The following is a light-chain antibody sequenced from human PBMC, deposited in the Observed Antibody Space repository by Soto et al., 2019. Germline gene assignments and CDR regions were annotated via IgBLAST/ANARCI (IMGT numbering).Light chain of an antibody. CDR2: AAS. CDR3: QQANSFPIT. J-gene: IGKJ5*01. Sequence: DIQMTQSPSSVSASVGERVTVTCRASQGISNSLAWYQQKPGKAPKLLISAASSLQSGVPSRFGGSGSGTDFTLPIDSLQPEDFATYFCQQANSFPITFGQGTRLEIK. V-gene: IGKV1D-12*01. CDR1: QGISNS.